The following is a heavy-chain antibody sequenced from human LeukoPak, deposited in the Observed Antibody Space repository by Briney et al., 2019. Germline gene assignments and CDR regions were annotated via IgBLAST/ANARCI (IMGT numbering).Heavy chain of an antibody. V-gene: IGHV3-23*01. Sequence: PGGSLRLSCAASGFTFSSHWMDWVRQAPGKGLEWVPTISGSGDSTYYADSVKGRFTISRDNSKNTLYLQMHSLRAEDTAVYYCAPKYYFEYWGQGTLVIVSS. J-gene: IGHJ4*02. CDR2: ISGSGDST. CDR3: APKYYFEY. CDR1: GFTFSSHW.